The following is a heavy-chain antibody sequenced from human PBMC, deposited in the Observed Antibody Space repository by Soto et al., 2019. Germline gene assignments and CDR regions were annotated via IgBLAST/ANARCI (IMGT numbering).Heavy chain of an antibody. CDR1: GFTFSSYS. V-gene: IGHV3-48*02. CDR2: ISSSSSTI. D-gene: IGHD3-22*01. J-gene: IGHJ4*02. Sequence: EVQLVESGGGLVQPGGSLRLSCAASGFTFSSYSMNWVRQAPGKGLEWVSYISSSSSTIYYADSVKGRFTISRDNAKNSLYLKMNSLRDEDTAVYYCARGLYYYDSSGYWGYWGQGTRVTVSS. CDR3: ARGLYYYDSSGYWGY.